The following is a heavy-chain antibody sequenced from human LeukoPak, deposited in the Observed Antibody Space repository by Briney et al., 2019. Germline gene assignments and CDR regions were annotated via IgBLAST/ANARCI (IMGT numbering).Heavy chain of an antibody. CDR1: GDSMSSSNW. D-gene: IGHD5-18*01. CDR3: ARVKYSYGYFDY. V-gene: IGHV4-4*02. CDR2: IYHTGNT. J-gene: IGHJ4*02. Sequence: SETLSLTCAVSGDSMSSSNWWSWVRQPPGKGLEWIGEIYHTGNTNYSPSLKGRVTISVDTSKNQFSLKLSSVTAADTAVYYCARVKYSYGYFDYWGQGTLVTVSS.